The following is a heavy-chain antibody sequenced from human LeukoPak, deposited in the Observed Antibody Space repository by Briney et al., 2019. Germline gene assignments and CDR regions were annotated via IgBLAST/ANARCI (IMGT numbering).Heavy chain of an antibody. J-gene: IGHJ6*04. CDR1: GFTFSSYW. CDR2: IKQDGSEK. Sequence: GGSLRLSCAASGFTFSSYWMSWVRQAPGKGLEWVANIKQDGSEKYYVNSVKCRFTISRDNAKNSLYLQMNSLGAEDTAVYYCARVGGDIAVVPAAKGTGAALVYYYYGMDVWGKGTTVTVSS. V-gene: IGHV3-7*03. CDR3: ARVGGDIAVVPAAKGTGAALVYYYYGMDV. D-gene: IGHD2-2*01.